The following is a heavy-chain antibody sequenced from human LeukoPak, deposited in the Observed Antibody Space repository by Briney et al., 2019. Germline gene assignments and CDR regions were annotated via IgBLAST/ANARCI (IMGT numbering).Heavy chain of an antibody. J-gene: IGHJ4*02. V-gene: IGHV3-30-3*01. CDR1: GFTFSNYP. CDR2: ISYDGNNK. CDR3: ARDREVVVAAYIFDY. D-gene: IGHD2-15*01. Sequence: GGSLRLSCAASGFTFSNYPIHWVRQAPGKGLEWVAVISYDGNNKYYADSVKGRFTISRDNSQNTLYLQMNSLRAEDTAVYYCARDREVVVAAYIFDYWGQGTLVTVSS.